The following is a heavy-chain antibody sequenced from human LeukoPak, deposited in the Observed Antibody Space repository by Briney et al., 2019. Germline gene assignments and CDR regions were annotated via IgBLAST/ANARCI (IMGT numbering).Heavy chain of an antibody. CDR1: GYSFTNYN. D-gene: IGHD6-25*01. J-gene: IGHJ4*02. Sequence: ASVKVSCKASGYSFTNYNINWVRQAGGQGLECMGEMSPDNGDTVYGQKFRGRVTLTRNISLMTAYMEIHNLRSDDAAVYYCARGRLGGFDSWGQGTLVTVSS. V-gene: IGHV1-8*01. CDR3: ARGRLGGFDS. CDR2: MSPDNGDT.